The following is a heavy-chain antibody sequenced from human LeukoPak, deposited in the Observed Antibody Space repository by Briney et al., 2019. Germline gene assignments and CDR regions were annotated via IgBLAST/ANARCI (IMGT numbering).Heavy chain of an antibody. D-gene: IGHD3-22*01. CDR3: ARGLFTYCYDSSGHTAELDY. CDR1: GGSISSYY. J-gene: IGHJ4*02. Sequence: SETLSLTCTVSGGSISSYYWSWIRQPAGKGLEWIGRIYTSGSTNYNPSLKSRVTMSVDTSKNQFSLKLSSVTAADTAVYYCARGLFTYCYDSSGHTAELDYWGQGTLVTVSS. V-gene: IGHV4-4*07. CDR2: IYTSGST.